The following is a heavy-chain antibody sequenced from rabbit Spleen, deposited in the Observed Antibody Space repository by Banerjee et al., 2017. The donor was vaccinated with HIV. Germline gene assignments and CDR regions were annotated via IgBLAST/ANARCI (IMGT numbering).Heavy chain of an antibody. D-gene: IGHD4-1*01. V-gene: IGHV1S45*01. CDR1: GFSFGDRDV. Sequence: QEQLVESGGGLVQPTGSLTLTCKASGFSFGDRDVMCWVRQAPGKGLEWIGCIYTGSGSTYYASWAKGRFTISKTSSTTVTLQMTSLTAADTATYFCARAASSSGWGCGLWGPGTLVTVS. CDR2: IYTGSGST. CDR3: ARAASSSGWGCGL. J-gene: IGHJ4*01.